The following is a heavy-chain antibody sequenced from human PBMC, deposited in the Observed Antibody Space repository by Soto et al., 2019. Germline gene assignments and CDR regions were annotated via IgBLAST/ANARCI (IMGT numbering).Heavy chain of an antibody. CDR2: IYYSGST. CDR1: GGSISSSSYY. D-gene: IGHD6-19*01. V-gene: IGHV4-39*01. Sequence: QLQLQESGPGLVKPSETLSLTCTVSGGSISSSSYYWGWIRQPPGKGLEWIGSIYYSGSTYYNPSLKSRVTISVDTSKNQFSLKLSSVTAADTAVYYCASSLAVAGKLIYWYFDLWGRGTLVTVSS. CDR3: ASSLAVAGKLIYWYFDL. J-gene: IGHJ2*01.